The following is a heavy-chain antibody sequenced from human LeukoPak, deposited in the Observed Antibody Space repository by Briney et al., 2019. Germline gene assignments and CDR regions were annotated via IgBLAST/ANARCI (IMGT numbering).Heavy chain of an antibody. J-gene: IGHJ6*02. CDR1: GYTFTSYY. CDR2: INPSGGST. Sequence: ASVKVSCKASGYTFTSYYMHWVRQAPGQGLEWMGIINPSGGSTSYAQKFQGRVTMTRDTSTSTVYMELSSLRSEDTAVYYCAREGGNYGSGSYYKSHYYYGMDVWGQGTTVTVSS. CDR3: AREGGNYGSGSYYKSHYYYGMDV. V-gene: IGHV1-46*01. D-gene: IGHD3-10*01.